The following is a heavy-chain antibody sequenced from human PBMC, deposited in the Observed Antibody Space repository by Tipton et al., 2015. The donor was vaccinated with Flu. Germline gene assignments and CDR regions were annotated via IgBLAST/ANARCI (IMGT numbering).Heavy chain of an antibody. CDR1: GGSISSGGAY. Sequence: GLVKPSGTLSLTCTVSGGSISSGGAYWSWIRQHPGKGLEWIGCIYYSGSTYYNPSLKSRVTISVDTSKNQFSLKLNSVTAADTAVYYCARGYDILTDGGGYFDYWGQGTLVTVSS. J-gene: IGHJ4*02. D-gene: IGHD3-9*01. CDR2: IYYSGST. CDR3: ARGYDILTDGGGYFDY. V-gene: IGHV4-31*03.